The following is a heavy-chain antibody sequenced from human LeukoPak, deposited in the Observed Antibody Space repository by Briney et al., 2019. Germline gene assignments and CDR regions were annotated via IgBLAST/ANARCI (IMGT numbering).Heavy chain of an antibody. V-gene: IGHV1-46*01. J-gene: IGHJ4*02. CDR1: GYTFTSYY. D-gene: IGHD6-13*01. CDR3: ARAHGQQHLILGRVRRFFYFDY. CDR2: INPSGGST. Sequence: ASVKVSCKASGYTFTSYYMHWVRQAPGQGLEWMGIINPSGGSTSYAQKFQGRITITRNTSISTAYMELSSLRSDDTAVYYCARAHGQQHLILGRVRRFFYFDYWGQGILVTVSS.